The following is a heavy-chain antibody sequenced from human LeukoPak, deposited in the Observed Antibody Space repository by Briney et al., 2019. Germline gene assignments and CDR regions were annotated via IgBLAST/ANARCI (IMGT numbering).Heavy chain of an antibody. CDR1: GFTFSSYS. Sequence: PGGSLRLSCAASGFTFSSYSMNWVRQAPGKGLEWVSYISSSSSTIYYADSVKGRFTISRDNAKNSLYLQMNSLRAEDTAVYYCARDFGYCSSTSCSYYYYYMDVWGKGTTVTVSS. D-gene: IGHD2-2*03. J-gene: IGHJ6*03. CDR2: ISSSSSTI. CDR3: ARDFGYCSSTSCSYYYYYMDV. V-gene: IGHV3-48*04.